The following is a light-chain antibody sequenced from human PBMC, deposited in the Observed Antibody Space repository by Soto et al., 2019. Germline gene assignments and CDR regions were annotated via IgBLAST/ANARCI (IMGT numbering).Light chain of an antibody. Sequence: ETVITQSPATLSVSLGERATVSCRASQSVRSKVAWYQQRPGQAPRLLIYGASTRATGIPARFSGSGSGTEFTLTISSLQSEDFAVYYCQQYNDWWTFGQGTKVEIK. CDR2: GAS. CDR3: QQYNDWWT. V-gene: IGKV3-15*01. J-gene: IGKJ1*01. CDR1: QSVRSK.